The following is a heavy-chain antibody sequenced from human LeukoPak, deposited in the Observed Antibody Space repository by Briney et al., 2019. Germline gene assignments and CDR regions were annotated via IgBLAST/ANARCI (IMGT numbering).Heavy chain of an antibody. CDR3: AGTGITMVRGESDQIDY. CDR2: INPNSGGT. CDR1: GYTFTNYY. D-gene: IGHD3-10*01. J-gene: IGHJ4*02. V-gene: IGHV1-2*02. Sequence: ASVKVSCKASGYTFTNYYMHWVRQAPGQGLEWMGWINPNSGGTNYAQKFQGRVTMTRDTSISTAYMELSRLRSDDTAVYYCAGTGITMVRGESDQIDYWGQGTLVTVSS.